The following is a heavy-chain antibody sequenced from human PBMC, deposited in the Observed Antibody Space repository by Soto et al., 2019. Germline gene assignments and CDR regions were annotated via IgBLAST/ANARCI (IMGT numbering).Heavy chain of an antibody. J-gene: IGHJ5*02. Sequence: GASVKVSCKASGGTINSYAISWVRQAPGQGLEWMGGIIPIFGTANYAQKFQGRVTITADESTSTAYMELSSLRSEDTAVYYCARKLDFVWFDPRGQGTLVTVSS. CDR3: ARKLDFVWFDP. CDR1: GGTINSYA. V-gene: IGHV1-69*13. D-gene: IGHD1-7*01. CDR2: IIPIFGTA.